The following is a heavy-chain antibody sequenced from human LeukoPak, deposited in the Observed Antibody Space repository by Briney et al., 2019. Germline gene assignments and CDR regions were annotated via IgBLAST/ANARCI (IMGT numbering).Heavy chain of an antibody. CDR1: GFTFSSYE. CDR2: ISSSSSYI. D-gene: IGHD6-13*01. J-gene: IGHJ4*02. CDR3: ARDLKRQLVKGDY. V-gene: IGHV3-21*05. Sequence: GGSLRLSCAASGFTFSSYEMNWVRQAPRKGLEWVSYISSSSSYIYYADSVKGRFTISRDNAKNSLYLQMNSLRAEDTAVYYCARDLKRQLVKGDYWGQGTLVTVSS.